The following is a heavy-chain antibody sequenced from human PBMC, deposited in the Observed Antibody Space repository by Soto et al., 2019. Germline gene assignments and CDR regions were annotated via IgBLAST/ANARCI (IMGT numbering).Heavy chain of an antibody. CDR2: IIPIFGTA. J-gene: IGHJ6*02. CDR1: GGTFSSYA. V-gene: IGHV1-69*06. D-gene: IGHD3-22*01. Sequence: ASVKVSCKASGGTFSSYAISWVRQAPGQGLEWMGGIIPIFGTANYAQKFQGRVTITADKSTSTAYMELSSLRSEDTAVYYCARRVRIEVAATYYYYGMDVWGQGTTVTVSS. CDR3: ARRVRIEVAATYYYYGMDV.